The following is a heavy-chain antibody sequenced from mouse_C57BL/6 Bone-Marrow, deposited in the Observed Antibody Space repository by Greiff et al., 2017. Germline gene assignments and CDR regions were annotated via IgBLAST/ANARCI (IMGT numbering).Heavy chain of an antibody. D-gene: IGHD2-2*01. CDR1: GFTFSDYG. CDR2: ISSGSSTL. Sequence: EVKLVESGGGLVKPGGSLKLSCAASGFTFSDYGMHWVRQAPEKGLKWVAYISSGSSTLYYTDTVKGRFTISRANAKNTLFLQMTSRRSEDSAMYYCARGDYAYEGAWFAYWGQGTLVTVSA. CDR3: ARGDYAYEGAWFAY. V-gene: IGHV5-17*01. J-gene: IGHJ3*01.